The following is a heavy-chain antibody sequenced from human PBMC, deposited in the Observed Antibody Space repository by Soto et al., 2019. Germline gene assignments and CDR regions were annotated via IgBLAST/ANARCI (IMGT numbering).Heavy chain of an antibody. CDR2: ISGSGGST. CDR3: AKDDRGYYYDSSGYYPYYYYGMDV. J-gene: IGHJ6*02. Sequence: GGSLRLSCAASGFTFSSYAMSWVRQAPGKGLEWVSAISGSGGSTYYADSVKGRFTISRDNSKNTLYLQMNSLRAEDTAVYYCAKDDRGYYYDSSGYYPYYYYGMDVWGQGTTVTVSS. V-gene: IGHV3-23*01. D-gene: IGHD3-22*01. CDR1: GFTFSSYA.